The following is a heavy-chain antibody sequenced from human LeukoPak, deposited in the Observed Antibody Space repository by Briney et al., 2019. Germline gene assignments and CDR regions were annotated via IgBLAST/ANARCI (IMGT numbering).Heavy chain of an antibody. V-gene: IGHV3-53*01. CDR3: ASLGVAAAVDY. CDR2: LYSDGST. CDR1: GFTFSSNY. D-gene: IGHD6-13*01. Sequence: PGGSLRLSRAASGFTFSSNYMTWVRQAPGKGLEWVSVLYSDGSTYYADAVKGRFSISRDNSKNTVYLQMNSLRAEDTAVYYCASLGVAAAVDYGGQGTLGTVSA. J-gene: IGHJ4*02.